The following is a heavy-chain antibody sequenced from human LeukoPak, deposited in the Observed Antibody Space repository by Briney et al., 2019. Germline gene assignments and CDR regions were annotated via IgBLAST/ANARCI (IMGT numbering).Heavy chain of an antibody. D-gene: IGHD3-22*01. V-gene: IGHV4-59*01. CDR2: TSHSGST. Sequence: SETLSLTCTVSGGSISSSYWSWIRQPPGRGLEWIGYTSHSGSTNYKPSLKSRVSISVDTSKNQFSLKLTSVTAADTAMYYCARGYYDARGDSNPFDIWGQGTMVTGSS. CDR1: GGSISSSY. J-gene: IGHJ3*02. CDR3: ARGYYDARGDSNPFDI.